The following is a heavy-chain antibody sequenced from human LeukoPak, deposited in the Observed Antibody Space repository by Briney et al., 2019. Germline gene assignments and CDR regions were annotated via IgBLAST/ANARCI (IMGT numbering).Heavy chain of an antibody. CDR1: GGSISSNSYY. Sequence: SETLSLTCTVSGGSISSNSYYWGWIRQPPGKGLEWIGSIYYSGSTYYNPSLKSRVTISVDTSKNQFSLKLSSVTAADTAVYYCARHLRVPAHTNYWGQGTLVTVSS. D-gene: IGHD2-2*01. CDR3: ARHLRVPAHTNY. V-gene: IGHV4-39*01. J-gene: IGHJ4*02. CDR2: IYYSGST.